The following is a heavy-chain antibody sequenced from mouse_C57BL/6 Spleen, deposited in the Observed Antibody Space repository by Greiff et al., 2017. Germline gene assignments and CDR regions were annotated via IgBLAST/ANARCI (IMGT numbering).Heavy chain of an antibody. CDR1: GYAFSSSW. D-gene: IGHD1-1*01. J-gene: IGHJ4*01. V-gene: IGHV1-82*01. Sequence: VQLQQSGPELVKPGASVKISCKASGYAFSSSWMNWVKQRPGKGLEWIGRIYPGDGDTNYNGKFKGKATLTADKSSSTAYMQLSSLTSEDSAVYFCARSYYGSSPLAMDYWGQGTSVTVSS. CDR3: ARSYYGSSPLAMDY. CDR2: IYPGDGDT.